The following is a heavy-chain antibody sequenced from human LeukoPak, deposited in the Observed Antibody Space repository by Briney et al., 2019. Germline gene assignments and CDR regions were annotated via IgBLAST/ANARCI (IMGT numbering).Heavy chain of an antibody. CDR2: IYYSGST. Sequence: PSETLSLTCTVSGGSISSYYWSWIRQPPGKGLEWIGYIYYSGSTNYNPSLKSRVTISVDTSKNQFSLKLSSVTAADTAVYYCARGIDYGDYLSAFDIWGQGTMVTVSS. V-gene: IGHV4-59*01. J-gene: IGHJ3*02. CDR3: ARGIDYGDYLSAFDI. CDR1: GGSISSYY. D-gene: IGHD4-17*01.